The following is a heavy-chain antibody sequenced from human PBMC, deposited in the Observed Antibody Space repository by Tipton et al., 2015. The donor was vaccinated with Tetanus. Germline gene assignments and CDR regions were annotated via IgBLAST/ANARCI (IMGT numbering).Heavy chain of an antibody. CDR1: GGSINSYY. V-gene: IGHV4-59*08. J-gene: IGHJ6*02. Sequence: TLSLTCTVSGGSINSYYWSWLRLPPGKGLEWIGYIYFSGHTKYNPSLNSRVTMSVDTSNNQFSLRLTSVTEADTAIYYCARHSGWYNFYNGMDVWDQGTTVTVSS. D-gene: IGHD6-19*01. CDR3: ARHSGWYNFYNGMDV. CDR2: IYFSGHT.